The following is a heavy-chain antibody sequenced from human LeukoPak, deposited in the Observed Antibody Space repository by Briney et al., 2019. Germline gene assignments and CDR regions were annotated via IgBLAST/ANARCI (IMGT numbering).Heavy chain of an antibody. V-gene: IGHV3-66*01. J-gene: IGHJ6*02. CDR3: ARGWFYGMDV. Sequence: GGSLRLSCAASGFTVSSSYMNWVRQAPGKGLEWVPVIYSGGSTYYADSVKGRFTISRDNSRNTLYLQMNTLRAEDTAVYYCARGWFYGMDVWGQGTAVSVSS. CDR1: GFTVSSSY. CDR2: IYSGGST. D-gene: IGHD3-10*01.